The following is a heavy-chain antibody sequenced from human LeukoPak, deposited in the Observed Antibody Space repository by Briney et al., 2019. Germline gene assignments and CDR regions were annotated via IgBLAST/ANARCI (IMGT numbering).Heavy chain of an antibody. CDR1: GGSISSYY. V-gene: IGHV4-4*07. D-gene: IGHD6-13*01. CDR2: IYTSGST. Sequence: SETLSLTCTVSGGSISSYYWSWIRQPAGMGLEWIGRIYTSGSTNYNPSLKSRVTMSVDTSKNQFSLKLSSVTAADTAVYYCARAYSSSWYAWAFDIWGQGTMVTVSS. J-gene: IGHJ3*02. CDR3: ARAYSSSWYAWAFDI.